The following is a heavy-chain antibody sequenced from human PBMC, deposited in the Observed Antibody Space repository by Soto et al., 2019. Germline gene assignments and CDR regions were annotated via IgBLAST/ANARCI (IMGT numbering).Heavy chain of an antibody. CDR1: GFTFSSYG. Sequence: GGSLRLSCAASGFTFSSYGMHWVRQAPGKGLEWVAVIWYDGSNKYYADSVKGRFTISRDNSKNTLYLQMNSLRAEDTAVYYCARDEQKGHYDILTGYSGAYPWGQGTLVTVSS. J-gene: IGHJ5*02. CDR2: IWYDGSNK. V-gene: IGHV3-33*01. CDR3: ARDEQKGHYDILTGYSGAYP. D-gene: IGHD3-9*01.